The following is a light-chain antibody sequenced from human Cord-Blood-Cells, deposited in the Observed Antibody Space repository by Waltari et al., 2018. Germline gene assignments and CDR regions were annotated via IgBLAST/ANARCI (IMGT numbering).Light chain of an antibody. V-gene: IGLV1-40*01. CDR2: GNS. Sequence: QSVLTQPPSVSGAPGQSGTITCPGSSSNIGAGYDVHRYKQLPGTAPKLLIYGNSNRPSGVTDRFSGSKSGTSASLAITGLQAEDDADYYCQSYDSSLSGYVFGTGTKVTVL. CDR1: SSNIGAGYD. J-gene: IGLJ1*01. CDR3: QSYDSSLSGYV.